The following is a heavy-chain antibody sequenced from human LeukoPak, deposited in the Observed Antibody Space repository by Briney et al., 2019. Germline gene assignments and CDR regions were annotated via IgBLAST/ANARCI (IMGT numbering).Heavy chain of an antibody. CDR2: INSDVSRT. Sequence: PGGSLRLSCAASGFTFSSYWMRWGRQAPGKGLVWVSRINSDVSRTSYADSVKSRFTISRDTAKSTLYLHMNSLRAEDTAVYYCAKERLYDTHVIDIWSQATMVTVYS. CDR3: AKERLYDTHVIDI. D-gene: IGHD3-22*01. CDR1: GFTFSSYW. V-gene: IGHV3-74*01. J-gene: IGHJ3*02.